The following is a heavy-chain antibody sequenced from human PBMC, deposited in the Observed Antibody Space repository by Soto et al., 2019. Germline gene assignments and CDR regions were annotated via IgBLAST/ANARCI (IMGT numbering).Heavy chain of an antibody. CDR1: GFSLSTSGMC. CDR3: ERVSFVFALWDPYYYYYGMDV. J-gene: IGHJ6*02. D-gene: IGHD1-26*01. Sequence: SGPTLVNPTQTLTLTCTFSGFSLSTSGMCVSWIRQPPGKALECLARIDWDDDKYYSTSLKTRLTISKDTSKNQVVLTMTNMDPVDTATYYCERVSFVFALWDPYYYYYGMDVCGQGTTVTVSS. V-gene: IGHV2-70*11. CDR2: IDWDDDK.